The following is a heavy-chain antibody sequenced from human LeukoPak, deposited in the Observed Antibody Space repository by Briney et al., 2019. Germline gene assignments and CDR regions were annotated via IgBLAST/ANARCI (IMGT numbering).Heavy chain of an antibody. J-gene: IGHJ4*02. V-gene: IGHV1-18*01. D-gene: IGHD1-26*01. CDR2: ISAHNGNT. CDR1: GYTFPTYG. CDR3: ARDRLSAAGGWDLVFDY. Sequence: ASVKVSCTASGYTFPTYGISWVRQAPGHGLEWMGWISAHNGNTDYAQKLQGRVTMTADTSTSTAYVELRSLRSDDTAVYYCARDRLSAAGGWDLVFDYWGQGTLVTVSS.